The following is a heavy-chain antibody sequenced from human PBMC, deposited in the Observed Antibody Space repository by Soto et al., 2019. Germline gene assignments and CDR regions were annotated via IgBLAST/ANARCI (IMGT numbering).Heavy chain of an antibody. CDR2: INPSGGST. CDR1: GYTFTSYY. D-gene: IGHD3-3*01. Sequence: ASVKVSCKASGYTFTSYYIHWVRQAPGQGLEWMGIINPSGGSTSYTQKFQGRVTMTRDTSTSTVYMELSSLRSDDTAIYYCARDPHEFWTSYWFDPWGQGTPVTVSS. V-gene: IGHV1-46*01. CDR3: ARDPHEFWTSYWFDP. J-gene: IGHJ5*02.